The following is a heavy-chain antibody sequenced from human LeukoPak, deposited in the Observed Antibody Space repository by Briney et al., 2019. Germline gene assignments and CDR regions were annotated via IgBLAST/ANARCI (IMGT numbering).Heavy chain of an antibody. CDR3: ARSNYVWGSYRPRQSDAFDI. V-gene: IGHV4-34*01. D-gene: IGHD3-16*02. CDR1: GGSFSGYY. Sequence: SETLSLTCAVYGGSFSGYYWSRIRQPPGKGLEWIGEINHSGSTNYNPSLKSRVTMSVDTSKNQFSLKLSSVTAADTAVYYCARSNYVWGSYRPRQSDAFDIWGQGTMVTVSS. CDR2: INHSGST. J-gene: IGHJ3*02.